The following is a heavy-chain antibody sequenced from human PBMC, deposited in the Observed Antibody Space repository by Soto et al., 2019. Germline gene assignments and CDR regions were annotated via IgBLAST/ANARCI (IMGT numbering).Heavy chain of an antibody. Sequence: ASVKVSCKSSGYTFTRYTMNWVRQTPGQRLEWMGWINPDNGNTKYSQKFQGRVTITRDISASTAYMELSSLRSEDTAVYYCARDFIVVGPAAKYYYYYGMDVWGQGTTVTVSS. CDR1: GYTFTRYT. V-gene: IGHV1-3*01. D-gene: IGHD2-2*01. CDR3: ARDFIVVGPAAKYYYYYGMDV. CDR2: INPDNGNT. J-gene: IGHJ6*02.